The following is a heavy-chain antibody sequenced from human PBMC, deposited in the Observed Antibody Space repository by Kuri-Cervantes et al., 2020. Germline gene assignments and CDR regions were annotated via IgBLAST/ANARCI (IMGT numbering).Heavy chain of an antibody. D-gene: IGHD6-19*01. CDR2: ISWNGENI. J-gene: IGHJ6*03. CDR3: VKVSVAGPLHYYYYMDV. V-gene: IGHV3-9*01. Sequence: SLKISCAASGFTFDDYAMNWVRQVPGKGPEWVSGISWNGENIDYADSVKGRFIISRDNAKNSLYLQMNSLRPEDTALYYCVKVSVAGPLHYYYYMDVWGKGTTVTVSS. CDR1: GFTFDDYA.